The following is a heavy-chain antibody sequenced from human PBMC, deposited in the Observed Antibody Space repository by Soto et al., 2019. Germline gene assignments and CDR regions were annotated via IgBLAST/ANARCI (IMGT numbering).Heavy chain of an antibody. CDR2: ISSSSSTI. D-gene: IGHD5-12*01. CDR1: WFTFSSYS. V-gene: IGHV3-48*02. J-gene: IGHJ3*02. CDR3: ARVPLGGGATISDVAFDI. Sequence: GGSLKLSCAASWFTFSSYSMNWVRQAPGKGLEWVSYISSSSSTIYYADSVKGRFTISRDNAKNSLYLQMNSLRDEDTAVYYCARVPLGGGATISDVAFDIWGQGTMVTVSS.